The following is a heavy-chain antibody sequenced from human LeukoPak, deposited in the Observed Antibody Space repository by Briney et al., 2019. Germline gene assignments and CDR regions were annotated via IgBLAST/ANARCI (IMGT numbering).Heavy chain of an antibody. CDR2: IYYSGST. CDR3: ASTGVYCSSTSCHQGAFDI. CDR1: GGSISSHY. Sequence: SETLSLTCTVSGGSISSHYWSWIRQPPGKGLEWIGYIYYSGSTNYNPSLKSRVTISVDTPKNQFSLKLSSVTAADTAVYYCASTGVYCSSTSCHQGAFDIWGQGTMVTVSS. D-gene: IGHD2-2*01. V-gene: IGHV4-59*11. J-gene: IGHJ3*02.